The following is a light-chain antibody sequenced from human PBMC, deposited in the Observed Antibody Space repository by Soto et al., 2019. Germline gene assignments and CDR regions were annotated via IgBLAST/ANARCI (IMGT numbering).Light chain of an antibody. V-gene: IGKV1-5*03. Sequence: DIQMTQSPSTLSASVGDRVTITCRASQSITDWLAWYQQKPGKAPKFLIYKASNLEGGVPSRFSGRGSGKEFTLTISSVQPDDFATYYCQYWDDYSWTFGQGTKVEIK. CDR3: QYWDDYSWT. J-gene: IGKJ1*01. CDR2: KAS. CDR1: QSITDW.